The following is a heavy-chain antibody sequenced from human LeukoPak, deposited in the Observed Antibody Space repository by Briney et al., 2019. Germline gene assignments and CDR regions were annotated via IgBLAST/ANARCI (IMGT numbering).Heavy chain of an antibody. CDR1: GYSISSGYY. CDR2: IYHSGST. J-gene: IGHJ4*02. D-gene: IGHD1-26*01. CDR3: AKSGGYGLIDY. V-gene: IGHV4-38-2*02. Sequence: SETLSLTCTVSGYSISSGYYWGWIRQPPGKGLEWIGIIYHSGSTYYNPSLKSRVTISVDTSKNQFSLNLSSVTAADTAMYYCAKSGGYGLIDYWGQGTLVTVSS.